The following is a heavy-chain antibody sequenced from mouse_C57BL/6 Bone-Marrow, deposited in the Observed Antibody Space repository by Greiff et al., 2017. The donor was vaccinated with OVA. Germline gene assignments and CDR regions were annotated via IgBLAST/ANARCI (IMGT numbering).Heavy chain of an antibody. J-gene: IGHJ3*01. CDR2: IYPGNSDT. D-gene: IGHD1-1*01. V-gene: IGHV1-5*01. Sequence: VQLQQSGTVLARPGASVKMSCKTSGYTFTSYWMHWVKQRPGQGLEWIRAIYPGNSDTSYNQKFKGKAKLTAVTSASTAYMELSSLTNEDSAVYYCSLGGLRRLFAYWGQGTLVTVSA. CDR3: SLGGLRRLFAY. CDR1: GYTFTSYW.